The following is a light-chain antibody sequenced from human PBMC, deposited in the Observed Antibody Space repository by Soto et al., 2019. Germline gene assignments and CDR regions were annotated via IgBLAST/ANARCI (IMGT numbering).Light chain of an antibody. CDR1: PNIGSW. CDR2: KAF. J-gene: IGKJ1*01. Sequence: DIQMTQSPSTLSASVGDRVTITCRTSPNIGSWLAWYQQKPGEAPKLLIYKAFSLHSAVPSRFSGSGSGTEFTLIINNVQPDDFATYYCQQYCRYSPWTFGQGTKVEIK. V-gene: IGKV1-5*03. CDR3: QQYCRYSPWT.